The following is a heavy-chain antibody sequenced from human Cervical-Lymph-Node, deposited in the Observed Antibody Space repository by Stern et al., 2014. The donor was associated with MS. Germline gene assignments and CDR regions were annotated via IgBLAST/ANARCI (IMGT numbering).Heavy chain of an antibody. Sequence: EVQLVESGAEVKKPGESLKISCKGSGYSFTRDWIGWGRQTPGEGLEGMGIIYLGDSETRYSPSFQGQVTISADKSISTAYLQWSSLKASDTAMYYCARLPDSGGWYGIWYFDLWGRGTLVNVSS. J-gene: IGHJ2*01. CDR1: GYSFTRDW. CDR3: ARLPDSGGWYGIWYFDL. V-gene: IGHV5-51*03. D-gene: IGHD6-19*01. CDR2: IYLGDSET.